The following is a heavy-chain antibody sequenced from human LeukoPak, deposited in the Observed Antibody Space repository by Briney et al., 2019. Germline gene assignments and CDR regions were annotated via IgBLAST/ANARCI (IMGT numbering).Heavy chain of an antibody. Sequence: SETLSLTCTVSGGSISSYYWSWIRQPPGKGLEWIGYIYYSGSTNYNPSLKSRVTISVDTSKNRFFLKLSSVTAADTAVYYCARGYYDILTGYYYFDYWGQGTLVTVSS. CDR2: IYYSGST. CDR3: ARGYYDILTGYYYFDY. D-gene: IGHD3-9*01. CDR1: GGSISSYY. J-gene: IGHJ4*02. V-gene: IGHV4-59*01.